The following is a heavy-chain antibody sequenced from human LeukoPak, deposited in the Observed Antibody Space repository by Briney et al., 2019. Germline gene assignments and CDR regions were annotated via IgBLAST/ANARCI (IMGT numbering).Heavy chain of an antibody. CDR2: INYSGGT. V-gene: IGHV4-39*01. CDR3: ARNQGTTWFDP. CDR1: GGPISRSTYY. Sequence: PSETLSLTCSVSGGPISRSTYYWGWIRQPPGKGLEWIGLINYSGGTFHRASLKSRVTLSIDTSKNQFALRLNSVTAADTAVYFCARNQGTTWFDPWGQGTLVTVSS. D-gene: IGHD1-1*01. J-gene: IGHJ5*02.